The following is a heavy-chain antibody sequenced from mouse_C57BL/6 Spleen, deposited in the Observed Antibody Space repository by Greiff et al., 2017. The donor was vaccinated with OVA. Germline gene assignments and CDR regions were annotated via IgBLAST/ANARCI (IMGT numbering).Heavy chain of an antibody. Sequence: QVQLQQSGAELVRPGTSVKMSCKASGYTFTNYWIGWAKQRPGHGLEWIGDIYPGGGYTNYNEKFKGKATLTADKSSSTAYMQFSSLTSEDSAIYYCARSPSGYFDYWGQGTTLTVSS. CDR3: ARSPSGYFDY. D-gene: IGHD1-3*01. V-gene: IGHV1-63*01. CDR1: GYTFTNYW. CDR2: IYPGGGYT. J-gene: IGHJ2*01.